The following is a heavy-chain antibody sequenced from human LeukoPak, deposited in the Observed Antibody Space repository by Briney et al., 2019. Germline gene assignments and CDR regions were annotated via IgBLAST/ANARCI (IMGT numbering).Heavy chain of an antibody. V-gene: IGHV3-23*03. D-gene: IGHD2-15*01. CDR2: IYRGDT. Sequence: GGSLRLSCAASGFTFSSYAMSWVRQAPGKGLEWVSVIYRGDTYYADSVKGRFTISRDDSKNTVFLQMNNLRVEDTAEYFCASYYCSSGSCYFDHWGQGTLVTVSS. J-gene: IGHJ4*02. CDR3: ASYYCSSGSCYFDH. CDR1: GFTFSSYA.